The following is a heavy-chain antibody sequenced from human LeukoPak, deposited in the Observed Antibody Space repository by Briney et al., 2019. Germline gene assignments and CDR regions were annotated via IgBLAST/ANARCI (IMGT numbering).Heavy chain of an antibody. CDR1: GYAFTDYG. D-gene: IGHD3-3*01. CDR2: INPNSGGT. CDR3: ARDREHLEWLFAYFDY. J-gene: IGHJ4*02. V-gene: IGHV1-2*02. Sequence: GASVTVSCKASGYAFTDYGITWVRQAPGQGLEWMGWINPNSGGTNYAQKFQGRVTMTRDTSISTAYMELSRLRSDDTAVYYCARDREHLEWLFAYFDYWGQGTLVTVSS.